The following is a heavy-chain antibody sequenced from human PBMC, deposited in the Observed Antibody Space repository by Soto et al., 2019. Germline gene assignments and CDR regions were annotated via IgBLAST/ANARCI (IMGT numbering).Heavy chain of an antibody. J-gene: IGHJ3*02. V-gene: IGHV3-30*03. Sequence: GGSLRLSCADSGLSFSSYGMHWVRQAPGEGLEWVAAISYDGTNKNYLASVEGRFTISRDNSKNTLYLQMNNLRAEDTAVYYCARDFPLPGYSYGHGAFDIWGQGTMVTVSS. CDR3: ARDFPLPGYSYGHGAFDI. CDR1: GLSFSSYG. CDR2: ISYDGTNK. D-gene: IGHD5-18*01.